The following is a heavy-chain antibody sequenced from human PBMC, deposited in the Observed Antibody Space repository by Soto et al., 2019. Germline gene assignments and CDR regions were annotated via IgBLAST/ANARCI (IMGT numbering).Heavy chain of an antibody. D-gene: IGHD3-22*01. CDR3: VTDDTSGYFFHY. J-gene: IGHJ4*02. Sequence: GGSLRLSCAVHNFTFHYAWMSWVRQAPGKGLEWLGRIKATAYGGTTDYAAPVKGRISISRDDSKNTLYLQMNSLRTEDTARYYCVTDDTSGYFFHYWGQGTLVTVSS. CDR1: NFTFHYAW. V-gene: IGHV3-15*01. CDR2: IKATAYGGTT.